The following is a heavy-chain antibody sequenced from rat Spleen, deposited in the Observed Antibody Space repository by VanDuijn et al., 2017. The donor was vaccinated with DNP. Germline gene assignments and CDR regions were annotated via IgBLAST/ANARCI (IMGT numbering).Heavy chain of an antibody. CDR3: ASTLVNYGTYGYYAMDA. CDR1: GFSLTNYG. J-gene: IGHJ4*01. V-gene: IGHV2S12*01. Sequence: QVQLKESGPGLVQPSQTLSLTCTVSGFSLTNYGVSWVRQPPGKGLEWIAAISSGGSTYYNSVFKFRLSISRDTSKSQVFLQMNSLQPEDTATYYCASTLVNYGTYGYYAMDAWGQGTSVTVSS. D-gene: IGHD1-3*01. CDR2: ISSGGST.